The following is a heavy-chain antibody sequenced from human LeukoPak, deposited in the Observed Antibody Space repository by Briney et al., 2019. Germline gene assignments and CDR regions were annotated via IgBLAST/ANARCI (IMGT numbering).Heavy chain of an antibody. CDR3: AKQLDSGNYYPTGDDY. CDR2: ISGNGADT. J-gene: IGHJ4*02. D-gene: IGHD3-10*01. V-gene: IGHV3-23*01. Sequence: GGSLRLSCAASGFTLSSYATSWVRQAPGKGLELVSAISGNGADTYYADSVKGRFTISRDASKNTLYLQLNSLRDEDTAVYYCAKQLDSGNYYPTGDDYWGQGTLVTVSS. CDR1: GFTLSSYA.